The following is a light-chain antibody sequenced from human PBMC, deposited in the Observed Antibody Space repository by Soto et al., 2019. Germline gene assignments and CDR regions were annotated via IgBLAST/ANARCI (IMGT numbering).Light chain of an antibody. Sequence: EIVLTQSPGTLSLSPGDRATLSCRASQRVSTFLAWYQQRPGQAPRLLISEASNRATGIPARFSGSGSGTDFTLTISSLEPEDFAVYYCQQYNNWPTWTFGQGTKVDIK. V-gene: IGKV3-11*01. J-gene: IGKJ1*01. CDR3: QQYNNWPTWT. CDR1: QRVSTF. CDR2: EAS.